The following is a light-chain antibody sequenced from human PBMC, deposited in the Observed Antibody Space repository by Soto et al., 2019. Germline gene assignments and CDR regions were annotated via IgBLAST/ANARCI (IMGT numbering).Light chain of an antibody. V-gene: IGKV3-15*01. CDR2: GVS. CDR3: QQYNRWPLT. J-gene: IGKJ1*01. CDR1: QSVTSN. Sequence: EIVMTQSPATLSVSPGERATLSCRASQSVTSNLAWYQQKPGQAPRLLIYGVSTRATGVPARFSGGGSETEFTLTISSLQSEDFAVYYCQQYNRWPLTFGHGTKVEIK.